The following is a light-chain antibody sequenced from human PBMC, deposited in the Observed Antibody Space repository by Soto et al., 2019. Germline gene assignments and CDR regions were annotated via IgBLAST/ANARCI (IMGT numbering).Light chain of an antibody. CDR1: SSNIGACYD. CDR3: QSYDSSLRGSV. J-gene: IGLJ3*02. Sequence: QAVVTQPPSVSGAPGQRVTISCTGSSSNIGACYDVHWYQQLPGTAPKLLIYGNSNRPSGVPDRFSGSKSGTSASLAITGLQAEDEADYYCQSYDSSLRGSVFGGGTKLTVL. CDR2: GNS. V-gene: IGLV1-40*01.